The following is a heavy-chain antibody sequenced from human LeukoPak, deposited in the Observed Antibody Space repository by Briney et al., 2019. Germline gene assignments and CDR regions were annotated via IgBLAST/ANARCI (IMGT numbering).Heavy chain of an antibody. CDR2: IWYDGSNK. J-gene: IGHJ1*01. CDR3: ARSRYSSSPLPQGYFQH. V-gene: IGHV3-33*01. D-gene: IGHD6-13*01. Sequence: PGGSLRLSCAASGFTFSSYGMHWVRQAPGKGLEWVAVIWYDGSNKYYADSVKGRFTISRGNSKNTLYLQMNSLRAEDTAVYYCARSRYSSSPLPQGYFQHWGQGTLVTVSS. CDR1: GFTFSSYG.